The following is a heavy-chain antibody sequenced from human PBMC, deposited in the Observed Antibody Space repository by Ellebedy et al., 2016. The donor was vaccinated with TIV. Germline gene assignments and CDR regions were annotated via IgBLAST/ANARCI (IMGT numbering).Heavy chain of an antibody. CDR3: AREIIAFDY. V-gene: IGHV3-23*01. Sequence: GESLKISCAASGFTFSSYTMSWVRQAPGKGLEWVSSLSGSGGSTYYADSVKGRFTISRDNAKNSLYLQMNSLGVEDTAVYYCAREIIAFDYWGQGTLVTVSS. CDR2: LSGSGGST. J-gene: IGHJ4*02. CDR1: GFTFSSYT.